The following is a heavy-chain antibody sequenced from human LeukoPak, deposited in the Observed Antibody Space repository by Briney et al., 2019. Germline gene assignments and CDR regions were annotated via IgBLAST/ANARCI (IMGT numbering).Heavy chain of an antibody. D-gene: IGHD1-1*01. CDR2: IYYSGST. V-gene: IGHV4-59*01. CDR1: GGSISSYY. Sequence: SETLSLTCTVSGGSISSYYWSWIRQPPGKGLEWIGSIYYSGSTNYNASLSSRVTISVDTSKNQFSLKLSSVSAEDTAVYYCARDRLGYNGNFDYWGQGTLVTVS. J-gene: IGHJ4*02. CDR3: ARDRLGYNGNFDY.